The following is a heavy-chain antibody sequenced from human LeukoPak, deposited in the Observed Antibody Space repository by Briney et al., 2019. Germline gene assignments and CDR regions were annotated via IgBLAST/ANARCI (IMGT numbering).Heavy chain of an antibody. Sequence: PGGSLRLSCAASGFTFFSSWMTWVRQAPGEGLEWVSYISSSGSTIYYADSVKGRFTISRDNAKNSLYLQMNSLRAEDTAVYYCAELGITMIGGVWGKGTTVTISS. CDR2: ISSSGSTI. J-gene: IGHJ6*04. CDR3: AELGITMIGGV. D-gene: IGHD3-10*02. V-gene: IGHV3-48*04. CDR1: GFTFFSSW.